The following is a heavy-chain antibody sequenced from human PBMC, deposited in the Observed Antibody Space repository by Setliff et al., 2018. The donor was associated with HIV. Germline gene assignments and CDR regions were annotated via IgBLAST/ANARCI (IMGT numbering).Heavy chain of an antibody. V-gene: IGHV4-61*09. CDR3: AKGRRGYDSRLFYYHHGMDV. Sequence: PSETLSLTCTVSGGSIRSGSYYWTWIRQPAGKGPEWIGHIYTNGYTNYNPSLKSRVTISVDTSRNEFFLNMGSVTAADTAVYYCAKGRRGYDSRLFYYHHGMDVWGQGTTVTVSS. D-gene: IGHD5-12*01. CDR1: GGSIRSGSYY. J-gene: IGHJ6*02. CDR2: IYTNGYT.